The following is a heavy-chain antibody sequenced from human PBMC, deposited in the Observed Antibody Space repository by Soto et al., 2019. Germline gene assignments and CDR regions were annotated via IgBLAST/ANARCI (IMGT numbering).Heavy chain of an antibody. CDR3: ARIPGTVVTPGLNWFDP. V-gene: IGHV2-26*01. CDR1: GFYLSNASMG. Sequence: QVTLKESGPVLVKPTETLTLTCTVSGFYLSNASMGVRWIRQPPVKALEWLAHIFSNDEKSYSTSLKSRLTISKDTSKSQVVLTMTNMDPVDTATYYCARIPGTVVTPGLNWFDPWGQGTLVTVSS. D-gene: IGHD2-15*01. CDR2: IFSNDEK. J-gene: IGHJ5*02.